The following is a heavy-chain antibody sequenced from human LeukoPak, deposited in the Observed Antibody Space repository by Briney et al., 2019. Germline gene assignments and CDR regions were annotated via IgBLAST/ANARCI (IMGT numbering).Heavy chain of an antibody. V-gene: IGHV1-18*01. CDR3: ARALRSSGRGSAFDI. Sequence: GASVKVSCKASGYTFTSYGISWVRQAPGQGLEWMGWISAYNGNTNYAQKLQGRVTMTTDTSTSTAYMELRSLRSDDTAVYYCARALRSSGRGSAFDIWGQGTMVTVSS. CDR1: GYTFTSYG. J-gene: IGHJ3*02. D-gene: IGHD3-16*01. CDR2: ISAYNGNT.